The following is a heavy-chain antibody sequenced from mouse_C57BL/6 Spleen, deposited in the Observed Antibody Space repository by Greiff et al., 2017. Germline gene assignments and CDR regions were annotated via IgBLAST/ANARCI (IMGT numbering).Heavy chain of an antibody. CDR2: IDPSDSET. J-gene: IGHJ4*01. Sequence: VQLQQPGAELVRPGSSVKLSCKASGYTFTSYWMHWVKQRPIQGLEWIGNIDPSDSETHYNQKFKDKATLTVDTSSSTAYMQRSSLTSEDSAVXYCAGWWGYDSYDYAMDYWGQGTSVTVSS. V-gene: IGHV1-52*01. CDR3: AGWWGYDSYDYAMDY. CDR1: GYTFTSYW. D-gene: IGHD2-12*01.